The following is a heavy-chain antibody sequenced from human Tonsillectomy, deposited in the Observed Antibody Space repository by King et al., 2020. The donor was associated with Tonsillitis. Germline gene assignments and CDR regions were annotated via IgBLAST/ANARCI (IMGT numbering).Heavy chain of an antibody. D-gene: IGHD4-23*01. CDR2: IYHSGST. CDR1: GGSISSGGYS. Sequence: LQLQESGSGLVKPSQTLSLTCAVSGGSISSGGYSWSWIRQPPGKGLEWIGYIYHSGSTYYNPSLKSRVTISVDRSKNQFSLKLSSVTAADTAVYYCARDGGYFDYCGQGTLVTVSS. CDR3: ARDGGYFDY. V-gene: IGHV4-30-2*01. J-gene: IGHJ4*02.